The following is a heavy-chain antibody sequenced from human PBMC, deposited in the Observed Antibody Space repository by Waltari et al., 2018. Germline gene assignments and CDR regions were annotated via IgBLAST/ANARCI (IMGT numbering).Heavy chain of an antibody. V-gene: IGHV4-61*02. D-gene: IGHD3-10*01. Sequence: QVQLQESGPGLVKPSQTLSLTCTVFGGSISSGRYYWRWIRHPAGKGLEWIGHIYTSGSTNYNPPLKSRVAISIDTSKNQFSLKLSSVTAADTAVYYCARGLLWFGELKNFDYWGQGTLVTVSS. J-gene: IGHJ4*02. CDR1: GGSISSGRYY. CDR2: IYTSGST. CDR3: ARGLLWFGELKNFDY.